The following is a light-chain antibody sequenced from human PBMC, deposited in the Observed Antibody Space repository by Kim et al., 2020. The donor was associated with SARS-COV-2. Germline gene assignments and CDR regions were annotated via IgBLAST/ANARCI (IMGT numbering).Light chain of an antibody. V-gene: IGKV1-39*01. CDR3: QQTSSAPRT. J-gene: IGKJ1*01. CDR1: QDISRC. CDR2: TAS. Sequence: DIQMTQSPSSLSVSVGDRVTITCRSSQDISRCLNWYQQEPGKHPKLLIHTASSLRSGVPSRFTGSGSETDFTLTITNLQTGDCAPYCWQQTSSAPRTVGQGTKVDIK.